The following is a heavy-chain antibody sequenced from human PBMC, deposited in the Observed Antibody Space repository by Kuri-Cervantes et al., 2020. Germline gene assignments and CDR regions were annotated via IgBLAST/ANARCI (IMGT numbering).Heavy chain of an antibody. CDR1: GYTFTSYY. D-gene: IGHD5-18*01. V-gene: IGHV1-46*01. Sequence: ASVKVSCKASGYTFTSYYMHWVRQAPGQGLEWMGIINPSGGSTSYAQKFQGGVTMTRDTSTSTVYMELSSLRSEDTAVYYCAREPPQEYSYGSANWFDPWGQGTLVTVSS. J-gene: IGHJ5*02. CDR2: INPSGGST. CDR3: AREPPQEYSYGSANWFDP.